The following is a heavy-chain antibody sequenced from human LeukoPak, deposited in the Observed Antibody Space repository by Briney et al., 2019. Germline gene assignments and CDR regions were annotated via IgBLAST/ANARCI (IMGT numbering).Heavy chain of an antibody. CDR3: ARGDPHGSAYHFYFDC. CDR2: INPNSGGT. V-gene: IGHV1-2*02. Sequence: ASVKVSCKASGYTFTGYYMHWVRQAPGQGLEWMGWINPNSGGTNYAQKFQGRVTMTRDTSTSTVYMELSSLRSEDTAVYYCARGDPHGSAYHFYFDCWGQGTLVTVSS. J-gene: IGHJ4*02. CDR1: GYTFTGYY. D-gene: IGHD3-22*01.